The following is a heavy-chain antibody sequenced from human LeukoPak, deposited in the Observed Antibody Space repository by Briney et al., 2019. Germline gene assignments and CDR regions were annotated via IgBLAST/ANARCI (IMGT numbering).Heavy chain of an antibody. CDR1: GYTSTSYD. V-gene: IGHV1-8*01. J-gene: IGHJ4*02. Sequence: ASVKVSCKASGYTSTSYDINWVRQATGQGLEWMGWMNPNSGNTGYAQKFQGRATMTRNTSISTAYMELSSLRSEDTAVYYCARGLGKLELRRRDTTRHSFDYWGQGTLVTVSS. CDR3: ARGLGKLELRRRDTTRHSFDY. D-gene: IGHD1-7*01. CDR2: MNPNSGNT.